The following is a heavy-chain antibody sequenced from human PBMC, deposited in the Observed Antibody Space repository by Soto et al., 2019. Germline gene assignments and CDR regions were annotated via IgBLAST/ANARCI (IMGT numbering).Heavy chain of an antibody. Sequence: VQLVQSGAEVKKPGSSVTVSCKASGGTFSSYAISWVRQAPGQGLEWMGGISPSFGTANYAQKFQGRVTNTADESTSKAYMELSSLRSEDTAVYYCARGVPVTTHGAYYYYCMDVWGQGTTVTVSS. V-gene: IGHV1-69*01. CDR2: ISPSFGTA. CDR3: ARGVPVTTHGAYYYYCMDV. CDR1: GGTFSSYA. D-gene: IGHD4-4*01. J-gene: IGHJ6*02.